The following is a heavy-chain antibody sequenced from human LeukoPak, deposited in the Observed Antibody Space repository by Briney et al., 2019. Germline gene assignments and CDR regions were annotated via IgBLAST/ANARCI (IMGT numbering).Heavy chain of an antibody. CDR1: GGSFSDYY. D-gene: IGHD1-7*01. CDR2: ISDSGNT. Sequence: SETLSLTCTVSGGSFSDYYWSWIRQPPGKGLEWIGYISDSGNTKYNPSLESRVTISEDTSKKQISLKVNSVTAADTAVYYCARHLFNWNYGYFDYWGQGTLVTVSS. J-gene: IGHJ4*02. V-gene: IGHV4-59*08. CDR3: ARHLFNWNYGYFDY.